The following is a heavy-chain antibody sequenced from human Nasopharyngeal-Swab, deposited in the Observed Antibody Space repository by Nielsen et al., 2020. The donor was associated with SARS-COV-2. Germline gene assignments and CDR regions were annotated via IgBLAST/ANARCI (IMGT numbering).Heavy chain of an antibody. CDR1: GFTFDDYA. CDR3: ATAGIAAGVRDYYYYGMDV. CDR2: ISWNSGSI. V-gene: IGHV3-9*01. Sequence: SLKISCAASGFTFDDYAMHWVRQAPGKGLEWVSGISWNSGSIGYADSVKGRFTISRDNAKNSLYLQMNSLRAEDTALYYCATAGIAAGVRDYYYYGMDVWGQGTTVTVSS. J-gene: IGHJ6*02. D-gene: IGHD6-13*01.